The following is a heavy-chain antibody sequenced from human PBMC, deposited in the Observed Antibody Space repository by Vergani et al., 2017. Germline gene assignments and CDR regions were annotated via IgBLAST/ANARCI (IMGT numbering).Heavy chain of an antibody. CDR3: AKDLGGSGEYCNPQLDS. D-gene: IGHD2/OR15-2a*01. J-gene: IGHJ4*02. Sequence: EVRLVQSGGVVVQPGGSLRLSCAASGFKFSDSTMHWFRQVPGKGLEWVSLVKSDGETTLYEDSVRGRFTISRDNSKNSLHLHMESLRPEDAAFYYCAKDLGGSGEYCNPQLDSWGQGTRVTVSS. CDR2: VKSDGETT. CDR1: GFKFSDST. V-gene: IGHV3-43*01.